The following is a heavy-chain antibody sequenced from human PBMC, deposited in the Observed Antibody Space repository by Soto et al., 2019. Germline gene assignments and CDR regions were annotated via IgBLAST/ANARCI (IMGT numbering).Heavy chain of an antibody. V-gene: IGHV3-30-3*01. J-gene: IGHJ4*02. CDR1: GFTFSSYA. D-gene: IGHD3-10*01. CDR2: ISYDGSNK. Sequence: PGGSLRLSCAASGFTFSSYAMHWVRQAHSKGLEWVAVISYDGSNKYYADSVKGRFTISRDNAKNSLYLQMNSLRAEDTAVYYCARDLDTYYYGSGSYYNNPGYWGQGTLVTVSS. CDR3: ARDLDTYYYGSGSYYNNPGY.